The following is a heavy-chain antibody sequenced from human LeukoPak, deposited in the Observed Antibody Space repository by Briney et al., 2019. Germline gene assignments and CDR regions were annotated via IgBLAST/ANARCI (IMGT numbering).Heavy chain of an antibody. CDR3: ARWDPGVRGVPDY. V-gene: IGHV3-23*01. D-gene: IGHD3-10*01. CDR1: GFTFSSYA. CDR2: ISGSGGVT. Sequence: GGSLRLSCAASGFTFSSYAMNWVRQAPGKGLEWISGISGSGGVTYYADSVKGRFTISRDNSKNTLYLQMNSLRAEDTAVYYCARWDPGVRGVPDYWGQGTLVTVSS. J-gene: IGHJ4*02.